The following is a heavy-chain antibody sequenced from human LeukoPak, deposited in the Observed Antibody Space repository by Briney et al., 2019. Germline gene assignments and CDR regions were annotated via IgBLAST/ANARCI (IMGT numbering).Heavy chain of an antibody. J-gene: IGHJ5*02. CDR3: ARDLTGTTDWFDP. CDR1: GGSISSGGYY. D-gene: IGHD1-7*01. V-gene: IGHV4-31*03. CDR2: IYYSGST. Sequence: PSETLSLTCTVSGGSISSGGYYWSWIRQHPGKGLEWIGYIYYSGSTYYNPSLKSRVTISVDTSKNQFSLKLSSVTAADTAVYYCARDLTGTTDWFDPWGQGTLVTVSS.